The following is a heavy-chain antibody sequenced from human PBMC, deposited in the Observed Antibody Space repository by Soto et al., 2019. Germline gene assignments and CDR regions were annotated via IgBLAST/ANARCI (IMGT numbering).Heavy chain of an antibody. J-gene: IGHJ3*02. CDR3: ARVLTGGSCPNCGLGAFDI. D-gene: IGHD2-15*01. V-gene: IGHV3-64*01. CDR2: ISSNGGST. Sequence: GGSLRLSCAASGFTFSSYAMHWVRQAPGKGLEYVSAISSNGGSTYYANSVKGGFTISRDNSKNTLYLQMGSLRAEDMAVYYCARVLTGGSCPNCGLGAFDIWGQGTMVTVSS. CDR1: GFTFSSYA.